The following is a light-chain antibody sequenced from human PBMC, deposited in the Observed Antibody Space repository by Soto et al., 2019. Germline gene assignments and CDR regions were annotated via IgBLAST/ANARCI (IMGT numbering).Light chain of an antibody. J-gene: IGKJ1*01. Sequence: EIVLTQSPGTLTLSPGERATLSCRASQSVRSNYLAWYQQGPGQAPRLLILAASSRATGIPDRFSGSGSGTGFTLTISRLEPEDFAVYYCQQYSTSPWTFGQGTKV. CDR3: QQYSTSPWT. CDR2: AAS. CDR1: QSVRSNY. V-gene: IGKV3-20*01.